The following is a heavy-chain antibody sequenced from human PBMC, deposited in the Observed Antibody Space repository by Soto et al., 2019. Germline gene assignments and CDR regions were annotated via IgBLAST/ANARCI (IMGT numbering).Heavy chain of an antibody. CDR1: GFTFSSYG. D-gene: IGHD3-3*01. Sequence: GSLRLSCAASGFTFSSYGMHWVRQAPGKGLEWVAVISYDGSNKYYADSVKGRFTISRDNSKNTLYLQMNSLRAEDTAVYYCAKDLAIFGVVIMDVYYYYGMDVWGQGTTVTVSS. CDR2: ISYDGSNK. J-gene: IGHJ6*02. V-gene: IGHV3-30*18. CDR3: AKDLAIFGVVIMDVYYYYGMDV.